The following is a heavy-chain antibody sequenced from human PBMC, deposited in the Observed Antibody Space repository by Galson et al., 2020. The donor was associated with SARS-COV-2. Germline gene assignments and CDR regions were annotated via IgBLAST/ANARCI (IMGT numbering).Heavy chain of an antibody. CDR2: IYYSGST. V-gene: IGHV4-59*01. CDR3: ARDGISTIFGVANWYFDL. CDR1: GGSISSYY. Sequence: SETLSLTCTVSGGSISSYYWSWIRQPPGKGLEWIGSIYYSGSTNYNPSLKSRVTISVDTSKNQFSLKLSSVTAADTTVYYCARDGISTIFGVANWYFDLWGRGTLVTVSS. D-gene: IGHD3-3*01. J-gene: IGHJ2*01.